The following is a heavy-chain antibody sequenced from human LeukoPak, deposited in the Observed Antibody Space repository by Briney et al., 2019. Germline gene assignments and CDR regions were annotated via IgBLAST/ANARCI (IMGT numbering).Heavy chain of an antibody. CDR2: IIPILGIA. CDR3: ARDSPSESSGDSSGWYPSYYFDY. Sequence: SVKVSCKASGGTFSSYAISWVRQAPGQGLEWMGRIIPILGIANYAQKFQGRVTITADKSTSTAHMELSSLRSEDTAVYYCARDSPSESSGDSSGWYPSYYFDYWGQGTLVTVSS. V-gene: IGHV1-69*04. J-gene: IGHJ4*02. CDR1: GGTFSSYA. D-gene: IGHD6-19*01.